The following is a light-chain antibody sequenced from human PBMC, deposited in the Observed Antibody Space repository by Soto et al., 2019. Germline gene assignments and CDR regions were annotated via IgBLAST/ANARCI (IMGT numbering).Light chain of an antibody. J-gene: IGLJ1*01. CDR3: AAWDDSLAGYV. V-gene: IGLV1-44*01. Sequence: QSALTQPPSASGTPGQRVTISCSGSSSNIGATTVNWYQQLPGTAPKLLIYNNNQRPSGVPERFSGSKSGTSASLAISGLQSEDEADYYCAAWDDSLAGYVFGTGTKLTVL. CDR1: SSNIGATT. CDR2: NNN.